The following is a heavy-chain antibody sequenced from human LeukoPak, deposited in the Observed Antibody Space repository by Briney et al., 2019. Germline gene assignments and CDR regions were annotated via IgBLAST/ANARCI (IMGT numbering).Heavy chain of an antibody. CDR1: GGSISSYY. CDR3: ARDRRGYSGYNPFDY. CDR2: IYYSGST. Sequence: SETLSLTCNVSGGSISSYYWSWIRQPPGKGLEWIGYIYYSGSTNYNPSLKSRVTISVDTSKNQFSLKLSSVTAADTAVYYCARDRRGYSGYNPFDYWGQGTLVTVSS. J-gene: IGHJ4*02. D-gene: IGHD5-12*01. V-gene: IGHV4-59*01.